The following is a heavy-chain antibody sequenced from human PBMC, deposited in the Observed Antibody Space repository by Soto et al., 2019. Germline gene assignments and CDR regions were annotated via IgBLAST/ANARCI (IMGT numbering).Heavy chain of an antibody. CDR1: GFTVSSNY. V-gene: IGHV3-53*01. CDR2: IYSGGST. J-gene: IGHJ3*02. Sequence: VGSLRLSCAASGFTVSSNYMSWVRQAPGKGLEWVSVIYSGGSTYYADSVKGRFTISRDSPKNTLYLQMNSLRAEDTAVYYCAGGVLRFLEWPDAFDIWGQGTMVTVSS. CDR3: AGGVLRFLEWPDAFDI. D-gene: IGHD3-3*01.